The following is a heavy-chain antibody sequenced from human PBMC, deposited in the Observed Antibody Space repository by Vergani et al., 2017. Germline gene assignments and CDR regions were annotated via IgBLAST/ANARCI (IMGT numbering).Heavy chain of an antibody. Sequence: QVQLVESGGGVVQPGRSLRLSCAASGFTFSSYGMHWVRQAPGKGLEWVAVISYDGSNKYYADSVKGRFTISRDNSKNTLYLQMNSLRAEDTAVYYCSKDLGVEARDYGMDVWGQGTTVTVSS. CDR3: SKDLGVEARDYGMDV. V-gene: IGHV3-30*18. CDR2: ISYDGSNK. J-gene: IGHJ6*02. CDR1: GFTFSSYG. D-gene: IGHD2-15*01.